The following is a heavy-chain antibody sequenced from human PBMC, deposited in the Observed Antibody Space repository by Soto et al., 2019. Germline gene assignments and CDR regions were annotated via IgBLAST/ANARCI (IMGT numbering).Heavy chain of an antibody. CDR3: AGQEYSSSHVYYYYGMDV. V-gene: IGHV5-10-1*01. CDR2: IDPSDSYT. CDR1: VYSFTSYW. Sequence: GENLKISCKGSVYSFTSYWMIWLRQMPLKVMEWMGMIDPSDSYTSYSPSFQVHVIIAADKSISTAYLQLSSMKASDTAMYYCAGQEYSSSHVYYYYGMDVWGQGTTVTVSS. D-gene: IGHD6-6*01. J-gene: IGHJ6*02.